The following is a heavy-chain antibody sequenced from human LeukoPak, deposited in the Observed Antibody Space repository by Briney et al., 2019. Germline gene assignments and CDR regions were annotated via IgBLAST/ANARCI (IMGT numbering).Heavy chain of an antibody. D-gene: IGHD2-2*01. J-gene: IGHJ4*02. CDR1: GFTFSSYG. Sequence: RPGGSLRLSCAASGFTFSSYGMHWVRQAPGKGLEWVAVISYDGSNKYYADSVKGRFTISTDNSKNTLYLQMNSLRAEDTAVYYCAKDYCSSTSCYVFDYWGQGTLVTVSS. CDR3: AKDYCSSTSCYVFDY. CDR2: ISYDGSNK. V-gene: IGHV3-30*18.